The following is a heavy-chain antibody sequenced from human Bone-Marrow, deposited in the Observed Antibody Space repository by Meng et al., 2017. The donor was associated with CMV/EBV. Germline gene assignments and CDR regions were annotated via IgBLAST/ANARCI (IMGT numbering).Heavy chain of an antibody. CDR2: ISGSGTST. J-gene: IGHJ4*02. CDR1: GFTFSTYA. D-gene: IGHD6-13*01. V-gene: IGHV3-23*01. Sequence: LSLTCAASGFTFSTYAMSWVRQAPGKGLEWVSAISGSGTSTYYADSVKGRFTISRDNSKDTLYLQMNSLIVEDTAVYYCAKEPSSWYRPSFDYWGQGTLVTVSS. CDR3: AKEPSSWYRPSFDY.